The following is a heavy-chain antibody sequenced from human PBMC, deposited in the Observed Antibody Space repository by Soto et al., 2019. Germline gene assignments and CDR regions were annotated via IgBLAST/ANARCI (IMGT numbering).Heavy chain of an antibody. J-gene: IGHJ4*02. CDR3: VISTGKFYADFDY. Sequence: GGSLRLSCVTSGFFFDNYAMHWVRQAPGKGPEWVSGLSGNSDIVAYAGSVKGRFTISRDNAKKSLFLQMNNFRPEDTALYYCVISTGKFYADFDYWGQGTQVTVSS. CDR1: GFFFDNYA. V-gene: IGHV3-9*01. CDR2: LSGNSDIV. D-gene: IGHD7-27*01.